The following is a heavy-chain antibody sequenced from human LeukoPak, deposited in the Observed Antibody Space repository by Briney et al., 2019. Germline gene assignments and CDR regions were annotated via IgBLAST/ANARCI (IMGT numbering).Heavy chain of an antibody. CDR3: ARFLERLYNWFDP. CDR1: GGTFSIYA. D-gene: IGHD1-1*01. CDR2: IIPIFGTA. V-gene: IGHV1-69*05. J-gene: IGHJ5*02. Sequence: SVTVSFTASGGTFSIYAISWVRQAPGQGLEWMGGIIPIFGTANYAQKFQGRVTITTDESTSTAYMELSSLRSEDTAVYYCARFLERLYNWFDPWGQGTLVTVSS.